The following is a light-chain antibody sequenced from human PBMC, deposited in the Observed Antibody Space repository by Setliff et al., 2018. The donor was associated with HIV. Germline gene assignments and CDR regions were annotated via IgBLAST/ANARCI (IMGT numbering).Light chain of an antibody. CDR1: SSDVGSYNR. V-gene: IGLV2-18*02. CDR3: SSYTSISTYV. Sequence: DLAQPPSVSGSPGQSVTISCTGTSSDVGSYNRVSWYQQPPGAAPKLMIYEVTNRPSGVPARFSGSKSGNTASLTISGLQAEDEADSYCSSYTSISTYVFGTGTKVTVL. CDR2: EVT. J-gene: IGLJ1*01.